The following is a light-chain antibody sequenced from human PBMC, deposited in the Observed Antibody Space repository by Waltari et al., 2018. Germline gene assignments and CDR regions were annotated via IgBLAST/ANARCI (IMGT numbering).Light chain of an antibody. CDR3: QQRSNWPWT. J-gene: IGKJ1*01. Sequence: EIVLTQSPATLSLSPGERATLSCRASQSVSSYLAWYQQKPGQAPRLLIYDASNRATGIPARVSGSGSGTDFTLTISSLEPEEFAVYYCQQRSNWPWTFGQGTKVEIK. CDR1: QSVSSY. V-gene: IGKV3-11*01. CDR2: DAS.